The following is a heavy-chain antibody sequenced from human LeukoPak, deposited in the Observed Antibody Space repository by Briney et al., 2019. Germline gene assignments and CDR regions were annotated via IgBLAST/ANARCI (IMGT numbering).Heavy chain of an antibody. D-gene: IGHD3-22*01. J-gene: IGHJ3*02. CDR1: GFTVSSNY. V-gene: IGHV3-23*01. CDR2: IRGSGGST. CDR3: ARDRDPGYNDSSGYRRVNAFDI. Sequence: PGGSLRLSCAASGFTVSSNYMSWVRQAPGKGLEWVSAIRGSGGSTYYADSVKGRFTISRDNSKNTLYLQMNSLRAEDTAVYYCARDRDPGYNDSSGYRRVNAFDIWGQGTMVTVSS.